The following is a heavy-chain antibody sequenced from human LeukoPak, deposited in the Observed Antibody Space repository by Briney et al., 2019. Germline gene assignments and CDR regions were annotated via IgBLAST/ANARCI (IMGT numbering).Heavy chain of an antibody. CDR3: AKSNREQLVRSYGLDV. V-gene: IGHV3-23*01. Sequence: GGSLRLSCAASGFTFSTYAVSWVRQAPGKGLEWVSDISGSGGSTYYADSVKGRFTISRDNSKDTVYLQMNGLRVDDTAVYYCAKSNREQLVRSYGLDVWGQGTTVTVSS. J-gene: IGHJ6*02. CDR2: ISGSGGST. D-gene: IGHD6-13*01. CDR1: GFTFSTYA.